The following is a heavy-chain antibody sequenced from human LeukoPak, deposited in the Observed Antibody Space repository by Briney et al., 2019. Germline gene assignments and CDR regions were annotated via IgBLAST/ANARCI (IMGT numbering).Heavy chain of an antibody. V-gene: IGHV4-30-2*01. Sequence: PSETLSLTCAVSGGSISSSAYSWSWIRQPPGKGLEWIVCIFHSGSTYYNPSLKSRVSISVDSSKNQFSLKLSSVTAADTAVYYCARDWGTFRPGEGSAFDMWGQGTMVTVSS. CDR2: IFHSGST. D-gene: IGHD3-16*01. CDR3: ARDWGTFRPGEGSAFDM. J-gene: IGHJ3*02. CDR1: GGSISSSAYS.